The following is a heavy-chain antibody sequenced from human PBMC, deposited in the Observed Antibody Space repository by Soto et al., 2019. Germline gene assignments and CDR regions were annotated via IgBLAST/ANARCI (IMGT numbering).Heavy chain of an antibody. D-gene: IGHD3-3*01. CDR2: ITAYNDNT. J-gene: IGHJ4*02. CDR3: ARGQIQSDFDY. CDR1: GYTFTSYV. Sequence: GASVKVSCKASGYTFTSYVLNWVRQAPGQGLEWMGWITAYNDNTNYAQKVQGRAILTIDTSTTTGYMELRSLRSDDTAVYYCARGQIQSDFDYWGQGTLVTVSS. V-gene: IGHV1-18*04.